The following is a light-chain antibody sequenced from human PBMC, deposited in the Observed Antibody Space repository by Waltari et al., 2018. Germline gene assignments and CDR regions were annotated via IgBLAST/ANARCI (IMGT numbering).Light chain of an antibody. CDR3: QQYDNLPLT. V-gene: IGKV1-33*01. Sequence: DIQMTQSPSSLSASVGDRVTITCQASQDISNYLNWYQQKPGKAPKTLIYDASHLETVVPSRFSGSGSGTDFTFTISSLQPEDIATYYCQQYDNLPLTVGGGTKVEIK. CDR1: QDISNY. CDR2: DAS. J-gene: IGKJ4*01.